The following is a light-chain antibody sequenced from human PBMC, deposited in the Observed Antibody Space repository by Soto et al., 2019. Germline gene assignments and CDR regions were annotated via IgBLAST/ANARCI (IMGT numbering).Light chain of an antibody. CDR1: SSDIGIYNF. V-gene: IGLV2-14*03. CDR2: DVT. J-gene: IGLJ2*01. CDR3: TSYTNTNTLV. Sequence: QSALTQPASVSASPGQSITISCTGTSSDIGIYNFVSWYQQHSGKAPKLLVYDVTNRPSGVSNRFSGSKSGSTASLTISGLQAEDEADYYCTSYTNTNTLVFGGGTKLTVL.